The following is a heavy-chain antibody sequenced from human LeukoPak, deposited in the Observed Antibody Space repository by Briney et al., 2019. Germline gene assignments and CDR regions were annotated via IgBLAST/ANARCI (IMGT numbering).Heavy chain of an antibody. D-gene: IGHD2-15*01. Sequence: ASVKVSCKASGYTFTSNYIHWVRQAPGQGLEWMGMIYPRDGSTSYAQKFQGRVTMTRDTSTSTVYMELSSLRSEDTAVYYCARAPRACSGGSCYSGGNWFDPWGQGTLVTVSS. CDR3: ARAPRACSGGSCYSGGNWFDP. CDR2: IYPRDGST. V-gene: IGHV1-46*01. J-gene: IGHJ5*02. CDR1: GYTFTSNY.